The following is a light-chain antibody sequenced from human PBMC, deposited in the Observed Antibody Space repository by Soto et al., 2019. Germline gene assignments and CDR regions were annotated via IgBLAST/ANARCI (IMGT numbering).Light chain of an antibody. Sequence: EIVLTQSPATLSLSPGERATLSCRAGQSVSRYLVWYQQKPGQAPRLLIYDTSNRATGIPARFSGSGSGTDFTLTISSLEPEDFAVYYCQQRSTWPTAFGQGTKVEI. V-gene: IGKV3-11*01. CDR2: DTS. CDR1: QSVSRY. CDR3: QQRSTWPTA. J-gene: IGKJ1*01.